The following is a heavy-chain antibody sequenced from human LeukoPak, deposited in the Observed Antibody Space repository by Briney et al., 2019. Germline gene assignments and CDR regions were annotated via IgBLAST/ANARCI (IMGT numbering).Heavy chain of an antibody. J-gene: IGHJ4*02. Sequence: PGGSLRLSCEVSGFTLSSYTMNWVRQAPGKGLEWVSSISSSSSYIYYADSVKGRFTISRDNARNSLYLQMNSLRAEDTAVYYCAREVVVVAATVDYWGQGTLVTVSS. V-gene: IGHV3-21*01. CDR2: ISSSSSYI. CDR3: AREVVVVAATVDY. CDR1: GFTLSSYT. D-gene: IGHD2-15*01.